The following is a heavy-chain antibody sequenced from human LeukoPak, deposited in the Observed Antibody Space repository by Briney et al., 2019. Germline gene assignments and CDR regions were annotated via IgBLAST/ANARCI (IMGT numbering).Heavy chain of an antibody. Sequence: PSETLSLTCTVSGGSISSYYWSWIRQPAGKGLEWIGRLYSSGSTNYNPSLKSRVSMSVDTSKNQFSLKLSSVTVADTAVYFCARYGYSSSAFDYWGQGTLVAVSS. V-gene: IGHV4-4*07. D-gene: IGHD6-13*01. J-gene: IGHJ4*02. CDR2: LYSSGST. CDR3: ARYGYSSSAFDY. CDR1: GGSISSYY.